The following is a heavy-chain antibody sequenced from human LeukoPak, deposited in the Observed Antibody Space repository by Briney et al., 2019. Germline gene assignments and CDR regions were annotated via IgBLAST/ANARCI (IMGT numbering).Heavy chain of an antibody. J-gene: IGHJ4*02. CDR3: ARDFLWGSGSR. CDR2: ISTDGSST. CDR1: GFTFSSYW. V-gene: IGHV3-74*01. D-gene: IGHD3-10*01. Sequence: PGGSLRLSCAASGFTFSSYWMHWVRQAPGKGLVWVSRISTDGSSTSYADFVKGRFTISRDNAKNTLFLQMNSLRAEDTAVYYCARDFLWGSGSRWDQGTLVTVSS.